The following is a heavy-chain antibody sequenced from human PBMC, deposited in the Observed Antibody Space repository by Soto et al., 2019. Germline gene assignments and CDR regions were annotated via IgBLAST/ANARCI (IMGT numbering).Heavy chain of an antibody. CDR1: GGSISSGGYY. D-gene: IGHD4-17*01. CDR3: GGGGGGGYYGDYPHFDY. J-gene: IGHJ4*02. CDR2: IYYSGST. Sequence: QVQLQESGPGLVKPSQTLSLTCTVSGGSISSGGYYWSWIRQHPGKGLEWIGYIYYSGSTYYNPSLKGRVTMTVATSKNQFSRKLGSVTAADTPVYYGGGGGGGGYYGDYPHFDYWGQGTLVTVSS. V-gene: IGHV4-31*03.